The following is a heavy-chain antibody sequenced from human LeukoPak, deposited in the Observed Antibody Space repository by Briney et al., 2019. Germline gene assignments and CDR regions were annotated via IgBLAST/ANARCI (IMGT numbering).Heavy chain of an antibody. V-gene: IGHV3-74*01. D-gene: IGHD3-22*01. CDR2: IQRDGSSP. Sequence: PGGSLRLSCTASGFSYSGYSMHWVRQAPGKGLEWVSGIQRDGSSPTYADSVKGRFTISRDNSKNTLYLQMNSLRAEDTAVYYCAKSPSYYDSSGSVLRFFDLWGRGTLVTVSS. J-gene: IGHJ2*01. CDR3: AKSPSYYDSSGSVLRFFDL. CDR1: GFSYSGYS.